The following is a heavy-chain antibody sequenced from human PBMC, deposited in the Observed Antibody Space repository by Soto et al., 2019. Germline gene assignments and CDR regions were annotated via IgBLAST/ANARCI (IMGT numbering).Heavy chain of an antibody. CDR1: GFTFSSYW. Sequence: EVQLVESGGGLVQFGGSLRLSCAASGFTFSSYWMHWVRQVPGKGLVWVSRIKGDGTNTGYADSVKGRFTNSRDNVKNSLYGQLNSLRAEDTAVYYCARGLSGYYGFDYWGQGSLLTVSS. V-gene: IGHV3-74*01. CDR2: IKGDGTNT. CDR3: ARGLSGYYGFDY. D-gene: IGHD5-12*01. J-gene: IGHJ4*02.